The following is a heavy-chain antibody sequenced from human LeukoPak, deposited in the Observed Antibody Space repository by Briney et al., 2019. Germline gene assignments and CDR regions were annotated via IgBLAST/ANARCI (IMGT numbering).Heavy chain of an antibody. Sequence: GGSLRLSCAASEFSVGSNYMTWVRQAPGKGLEWVSAISGSGGSTYYADSVKGRFTISRDNSKNTLYLQMNSLRAEDTAVYYCAKERGYSSGVSFDYWGQGTLVTVSS. J-gene: IGHJ4*02. CDR1: EFSVGSNY. D-gene: IGHD6-19*01. CDR2: ISGSGGST. V-gene: IGHV3-23*01. CDR3: AKERGYSSGVSFDY.